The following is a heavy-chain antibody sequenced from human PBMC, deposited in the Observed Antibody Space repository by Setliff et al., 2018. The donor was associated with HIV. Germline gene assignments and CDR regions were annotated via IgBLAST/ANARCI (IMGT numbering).Heavy chain of an antibody. V-gene: IGHV1-46*01. CDR3: ARDRDSSAWTDNDAFDI. CDR2: ISPIGGTT. Sequence: ASVKVSCKASGYTFTSHYMYWVRQAPGQGLEWMGIISPIGGTTRYAQKFQGRVTMTRDTSTNTIYMELSSLRSDDTAVYYCARDRDSSAWTDNDAFDIWGQGTMVTVSS. CDR1: GYTFTSHY. D-gene: IGHD6-19*01. J-gene: IGHJ3*02.